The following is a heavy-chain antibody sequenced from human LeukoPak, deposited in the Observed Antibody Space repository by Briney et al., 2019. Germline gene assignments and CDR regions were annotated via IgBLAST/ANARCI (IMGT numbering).Heavy chain of an antibody. J-gene: IGHJ6*03. Sequence: SETLSLTCTVSGGSISSYYWSWIRQPPGKGLEWIGYIYYSGSTNYNPSLKSRVTISVDTSKNQFSLKLSSVTAADTAVYYCARAAADVYYYYYMDVWGKGTTVTISS. V-gene: IGHV4-59*01. CDR2: IYYSGST. D-gene: IGHD6-25*01. CDR3: ARAAADVYYYYYMDV. CDR1: GGSISSYY.